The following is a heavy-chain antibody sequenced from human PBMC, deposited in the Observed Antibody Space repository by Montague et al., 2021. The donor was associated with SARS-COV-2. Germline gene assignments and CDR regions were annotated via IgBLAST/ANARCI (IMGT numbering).Heavy chain of an antibody. V-gene: IGHV4-34*01. J-gene: IGHJ4*02. CDR1: GGSFGDDH. CDR2: IKQSGST. Sequence: SETLSLTCGVSGGSFGDDHWSWIRQPPGKGLEWIGDIKQSGSTNYNPSLKSRVTISADTSKNQFSLKLTSVTAADTAVYFCASVNTAGAYWGQGTLVTVSS. CDR3: ASVNTAGAY. D-gene: IGHD7-27*01.